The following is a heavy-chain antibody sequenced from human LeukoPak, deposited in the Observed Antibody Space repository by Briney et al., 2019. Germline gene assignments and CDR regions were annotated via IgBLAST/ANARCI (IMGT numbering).Heavy chain of an antibody. D-gene: IGHD3-10*01. CDR1: GGTFSSYA. CDR2: IIPILGIA. J-gene: IGHJ4*02. V-gene: IGHV1-69*04. CDR3: ARDSTYYYESGSSGPHYFDN. Sequence: GASVKVSCKASGGTFSSYAISWVRQAPGQGLEWMGRIIPILGIANYAQKFQGRVTITADKSTSTAYMELSSLRPEDTAVYYCARDSTYYYESGSSGPHYFDNWGQGTLVTVSS.